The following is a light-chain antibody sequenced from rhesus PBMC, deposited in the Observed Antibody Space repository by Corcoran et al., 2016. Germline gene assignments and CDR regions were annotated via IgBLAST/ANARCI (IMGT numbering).Light chain of an antibody. J-gene: IGKJ2*01. CDR2: GAS. CDR3: QQHNSYPLS. V-gene: IGKV3-42*03. CDR1: QRVSSS. Sequence: EIVLAQSPPTLSLSPGERATLSCRASQRVSSSLAWYQQQPGQAPGLLIYGASNRATGITDRFNGSGSGTDFTLNISSLQPEEFATYYCQQHNSYPLSFGQGTKVEIK.